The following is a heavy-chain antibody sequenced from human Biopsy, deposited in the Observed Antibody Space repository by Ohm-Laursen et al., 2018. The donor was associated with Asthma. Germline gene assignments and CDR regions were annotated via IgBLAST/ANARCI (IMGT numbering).Heavy chain of an antibody. V-gene: IGHV3-7*01. CDR1: GFTFGDYW. Sequence: SLRLSCAASGFTFGDYWMSWVRQVPGKGLEWVANIKHDGTEKNHVDSLKGRFTISRDSAKNSLYLQMNSLRAEDTAVYYCAGTFHFWSPYHAEHYQLWGQGTLVTVPS. J-gene: IGHJ1*01. D-gene: IGHD3-3*02. CDR3: AGTFHFWSPYHAEHYQL. CDR2: IKHDGTEK.